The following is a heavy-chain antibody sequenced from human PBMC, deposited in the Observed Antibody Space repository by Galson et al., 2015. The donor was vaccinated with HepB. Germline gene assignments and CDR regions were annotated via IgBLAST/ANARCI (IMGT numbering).Heavy chain of an antibody. Sequence: SLRLSCAASGFTFSSYGMHWVRQAPGKGLEWVAVIWYDGSNKYYADSVKGRFTISRDNSKNMLYLQMNSLRAEDTAVYYCARDLVVVPAAPQGLDYWGQGTLVTVSS. CDR1: GFTFSSYG. J-gene: IGHJ4*02. D-gene: IGHD2-2*01. CDR2: IWYDGSNK. V-gene: IGHV3-33*01. CDR3: ARDLVVVPAAPQGLDY.